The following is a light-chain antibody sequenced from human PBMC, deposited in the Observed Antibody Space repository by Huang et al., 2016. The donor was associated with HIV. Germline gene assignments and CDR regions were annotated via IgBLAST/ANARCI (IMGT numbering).Light chain of an antibody. Sequence: IQLTQSPTSLSASVGDRVTIACRASQAIGTYLNWFQQKPGRAPKLLISDVSSLHTGIPSRFIGSGSGTELTLTIRGLQFDDFATYCCQQSYSALISFGQGTRLEIK. V-gene: IGKV1-39*01. CDR3: QQSYSALIS. CDR1: QAIGTY. CDR2: DVS. J-gene: IGKJ5*01.